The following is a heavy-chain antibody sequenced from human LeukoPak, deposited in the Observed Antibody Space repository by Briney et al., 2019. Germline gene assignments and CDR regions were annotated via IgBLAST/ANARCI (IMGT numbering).Heavy chain of an antibody. V-gene: IGHV4-59*01. CDR1: GGSISSYY. Sequence: SETLSLTCTVFGGSISSYYWSWIRQPPGKGLEWIGYIYYSGSTNYNPSLKSRVTISVDASKNQFSLKLSSVTAADAAVYYCASLNGGNVFDYWGQGTLVTVSS. CDR3: ASLNGGNVFDY. D-gene: IGHD2-15*01. CDR2: IYYSGST. J-gene: IGHJ4*02.